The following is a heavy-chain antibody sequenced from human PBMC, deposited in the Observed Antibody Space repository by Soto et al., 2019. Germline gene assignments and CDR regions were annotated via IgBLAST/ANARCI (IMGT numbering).Heavy chain of an antibody. V-gene: IGHV3-48*01. Sequence: GGSLRLSCAASGFTFGSYSMNWVRQAPGKWLEWVSYISSSSSTIYYADSVKGRFTISRDNAKNSLYLQMNSLRAEDTAVYYCARGHMVTRPIYYYYYMDVWGKGTTVTVS. CDR2: ISSSSSTI. D-gene: IGHD2-21*02. J-gene: IGHJ6*03. CDR1: GFTFGSYS. CDR3: ARGHMVTRPIYYYYYMDV.